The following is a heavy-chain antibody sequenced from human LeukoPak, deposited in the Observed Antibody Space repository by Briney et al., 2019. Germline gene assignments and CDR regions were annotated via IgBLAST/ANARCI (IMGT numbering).Heavy chain of an antibody. V-gene: IGHV3-30*04. D-gene: IGHD2-21*01. Sequence: PGRSLRLSCAASGFTFSSYAMHWVRQAPGKGLEWVAVISYDGSNKYYADSVKGRFTISRDNSKNTVYLQMNSLRAEDAAVYYCARDGFCGGNCYSGTLDHWGQGTLVTVSS. J-gene: IGHJ4*02. CDR2: ISYDGSNK. CDR3: ARDGFCGGNCYSGTLDH. CDR1: GFTFSSYA.